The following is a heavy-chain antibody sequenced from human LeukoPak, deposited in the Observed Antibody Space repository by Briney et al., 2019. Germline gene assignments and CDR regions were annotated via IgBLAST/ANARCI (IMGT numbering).Heavy chain of an antibody. V-gene: IGHV4-34*01. CDR2: INHCGST. CDR3: ATQSPDYYYYLDV. Sequence: SETLSLTCSVCGGSFSGYYWRWIRPPPPKGLAWIGEINHCGSTNYIQSLNRRATISVDTSKNQFSMKLSSVTAAETAVYYCATQSPDYYYYLDVWGKGTTVTVSS. CDR1: GGSFSGYY. J-gene: IGHJ6*03.